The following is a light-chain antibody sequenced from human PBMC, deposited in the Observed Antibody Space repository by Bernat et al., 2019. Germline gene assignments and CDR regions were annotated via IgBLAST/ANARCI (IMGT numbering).Light chain of an antibody. CDR2: KDT. CDR3: QSEDSGGTYVV. V-gene: IGLV3-25*03. J-gene: IGLJ2*01. Sequence: SYEVTQPSSVSVSPGQTARITCSGDALPKQYTYWYQQRPGQAPMLVIYKDTERPSGIPERFSGSSSGTTVTLTISGVQAEDEADYYWQSEDSGGTYVVFGGGSKLTV. CDR1: ALPKQY.